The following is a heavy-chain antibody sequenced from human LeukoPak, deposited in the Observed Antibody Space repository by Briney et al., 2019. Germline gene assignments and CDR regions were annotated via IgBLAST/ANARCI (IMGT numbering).Heavy chain of an antibody. CDR3: VKQGGDYYDTTGKGFDY. D-gene: IGHD3-22*01. V-gene: IGHV3-23*01. CDR2: ISGSGGSP. CDR1: GFTFSSYA. J-gene: IGHJ4*02. Sequence: GGSLRLSCAASGFTFSSYAMNWVRQAPGKGLEWVSAISGSGGSPYYAGSVKGRFTISRDNSKKTVFLQMNSLKAEDTAVYYCVKQGGDYYDTTGKGFDYWPLGTLVTVSS.